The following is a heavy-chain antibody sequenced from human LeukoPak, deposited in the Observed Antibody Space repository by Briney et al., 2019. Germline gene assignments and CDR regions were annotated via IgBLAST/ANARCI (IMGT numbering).Heavy chain of an antibody. J-gene: IGHJ4*02. CDR3: ATDSPYDY. Sequence: GGSLRLSCAASGFTFSNYWMSWVRQAPGKGLEWVANIKQDGSEQYYVDSVKGRFTVSRDNAKNSLHLQMNSLRAEDTAVYYCATDSPYDYWGQGTLVTVSS. CDR1: GFTFSNYW. CDR2: IKQDGSEQ. V-gene: IGHV3-7*01. D-gene: IGHD2-15*01.